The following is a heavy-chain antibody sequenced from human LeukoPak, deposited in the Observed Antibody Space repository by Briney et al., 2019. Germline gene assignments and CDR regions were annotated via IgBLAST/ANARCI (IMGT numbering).Heavy chain of an antibody. J-gene: IGHJ6*03. Sequence: SETLSLTCAVYGGSFSGYYWSWIRQPPGKGLEWMGEINHSGSTNYNPSLKSRVTISVDTSKNKYSLKLSSVTAADTAVYYCARAPALIAAAANYYMDDWGKGTTVTVSS. CDR3: ARAPALIAAAANYYMDD. CDR1: GGSFSGYY. CDR2: INHSGST. V-gene: IGHV4-34*01. D-gene: IGHD6-13*01.